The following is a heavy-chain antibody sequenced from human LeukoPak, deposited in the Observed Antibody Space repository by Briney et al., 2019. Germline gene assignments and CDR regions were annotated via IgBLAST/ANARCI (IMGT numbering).Heavy chain of an antibody. CDR3: AKDRLTYYYDSSGYYFFDY. CDR1: GFTFSSYD. D-gene: IGHD3-22*01. V-gene: IGHV3-23*01. J-gene: IGHJ4*02. Sequence: GGSLRLSCAASGFTFSSYDMSWVRQAPGKGLEWVSAISGSGGSTYYADSVKGRFTISRDNSKSTLYLQMNSLRAEDTAVYYCAKDRLTYYYDSSGYYFFDYWGQGTLVTVSS. CDR2: ISGSGGST.